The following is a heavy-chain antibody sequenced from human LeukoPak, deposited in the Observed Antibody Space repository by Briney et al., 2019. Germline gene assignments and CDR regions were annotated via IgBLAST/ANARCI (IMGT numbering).Heavy chain of an antibody. V-gene: IGHV3-23*01. J-gene: IGHJ4*02. CDR2: ISGSGGST. Sequence: PGGSLRLSCAASGFTFSSYAMSWVRQAPGKGLEWVSAISGSGGSTYYADSVKGRFTISRDNSKNALYLQMNSLRAEDTAVYYCAKSLPVPDAIYYFDHWGQGTLVRVSS. CDR1: GFTFSSYA. D-gene: IGHD2-2*01. CDR3: AKSLPVPDAIYYFDH.